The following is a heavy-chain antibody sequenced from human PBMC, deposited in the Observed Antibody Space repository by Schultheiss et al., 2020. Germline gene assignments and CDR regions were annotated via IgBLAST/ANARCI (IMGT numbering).Heavy chain of an antibody. CDR2: IDWDDDK. Sequence: SGPTLVKPTQTLTLTCTFSGFSLSTSGMCVSWIRQPPGKALEWLARIDWDDDKYYSTSLKTRLTISKDTSKSQVVLTMTNMDPVDTATYYCARMLYYYDSSGYYLFDYWGQGTLVTVSS. J-gene: IGHJ4*02. D-gene: IGHD3-22*01. CDR1: GFSLSTSGMC. CDR3: ARMLYYYDSSGYYLFDY. V-gene: IGHV2-70*11.